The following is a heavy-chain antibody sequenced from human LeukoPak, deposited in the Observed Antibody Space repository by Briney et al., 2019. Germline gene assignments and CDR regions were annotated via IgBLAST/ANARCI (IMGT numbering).Heavy chain of an antibody. J-gene: IGHJ4*02. Sequence: PGGSLRLSCAASGFTFSSYGMHWVRQAPGKGLEWVAVISHDGSNKYYADSVKGRFTISRDNSKNTLYLQMNSLRAEDTAVYYCAKDSGSSPEYYFDYWGQGTLVTVSS. CDR2: ISHDGSNK. CDR3: AKDSGSSPEYYFDY. D-gene: IGHD1-26*01. CDR1: GFTFSSYG. V-gene: IGHV3-30*18.